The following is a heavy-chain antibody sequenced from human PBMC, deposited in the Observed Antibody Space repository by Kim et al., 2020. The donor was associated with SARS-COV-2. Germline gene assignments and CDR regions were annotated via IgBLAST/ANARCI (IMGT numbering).Heavy chain of an antibody. V-gene: IGHV3-7*01. CDR2: IKQDGSEK. D-gene: IGHD3-9*01. J-gene: IGHJ6*02. CDR1: GFTFSSYW. Sequence: GGSLRLSCAASGFTFSSYWMSWVRQAPGKGLEWVANIKQDGSEKYYVDSVKGRFTISRDNAKNSLYLQMNSLRAEDTAVYYCARGGGVLRYFDWLRGAGPYYYYGMDVWGQGTTVTVSS. CDR3: ARGGGVLRYFDWLRGAGPYYYYGMDV.